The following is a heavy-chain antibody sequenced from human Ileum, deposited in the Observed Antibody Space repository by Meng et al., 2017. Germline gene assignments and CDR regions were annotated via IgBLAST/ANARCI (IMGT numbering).Heavy chain of an antibody. Sequence: QVQLQPSGPGLVKPSQTLSLTCAISGDSVSNMGDAWNWIRQSPLRGLEWLGRTYYRSKWFTDYAVSVKSRIDIKPDTSKNQFSLELRSVTPEDSAVYYCARDSQYALSIFDFWGPGTLVTVSS. CDR1: GDSVSNMGDA. J-gene: IGHJ4*02. D-gene: IGHD2-2*01. CDR3: ARDSQYALSIFDF. V-gene: IGHV6-1*02. CDR2: TYYRSKWFT.